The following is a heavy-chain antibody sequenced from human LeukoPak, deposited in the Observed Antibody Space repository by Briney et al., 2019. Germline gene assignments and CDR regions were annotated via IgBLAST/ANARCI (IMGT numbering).Heavy chain of an antibody. V-gene: IGHV1-18*01. CDR1: GYTLTSYG. CDR3: ARDLPPGSWYGLSGYFDY. J-gene: IGHJ4*02. Sequence: ASVKVSCKASGYTLTSYGISWVRQAPGQGLEWMGWISGYNGDTRYAQKLQGRVTMTTDTSTSTAYMEVRSLRSDDTAVCYCARDLPPGSWYGLSGYFDYWGQGTLVTVSS. D-gene: IGHD6-13*01. CDR2: ISGYNGDT.